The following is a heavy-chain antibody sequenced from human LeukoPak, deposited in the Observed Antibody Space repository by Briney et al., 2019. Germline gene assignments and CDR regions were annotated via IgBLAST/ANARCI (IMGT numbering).Heavy chain of an antibody. CDR1: GFTFGSYA. D-gene: IGHD1-26*01. Sequence: PGGSLRLSCAASGFTFGSYAMTWVRQAPGKGLEWVGRIKSKTDGGTTDYAAPVKGRFTISRDDSKNTLYLQMNSLKTEDTAVYYCTTEEWEPRDYWGQGTLVTVSS. CDR3: TTEEWEPRDY. CDR2: IKSKTDGGTT. V-gene: IGHV3-15*01. J-gene: IGHJ4*02.